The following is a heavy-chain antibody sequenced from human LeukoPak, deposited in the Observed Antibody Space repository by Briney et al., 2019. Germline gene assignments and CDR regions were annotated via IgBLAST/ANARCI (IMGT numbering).Heavy chain of an antibody. CDR1: GFTFSDYY. Sequence: GGSLRLSSAASGFTFSDYYMSWIRQAPGKGLEWVSYISSSGSTIYYADSVKGRFTISRDNAKNSLYLQMNSLRAEDTAVYYCARVAYDILTGYRYDYWGQGTLVTVSS. CDR3: ARVAYDILTGYRYDY. CDR2: ISSSGSTI. J-gene: IGHJ4*02. V-gene: IGHV3-11*04. D-gene: IGHD3-9*01.